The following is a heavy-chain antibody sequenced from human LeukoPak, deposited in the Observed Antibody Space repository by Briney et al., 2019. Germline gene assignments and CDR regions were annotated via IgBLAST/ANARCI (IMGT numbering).Heavy chain of an antibody. J-gene: IGHJ4*02. CDR2: ISGSGGSA. V-gene: IGHV3-23*01. Sequence: GGSLRLSCAASGFTFSSYAMSWVRQAPGKGLEWVSAISGSGGSAYYADSVKGRFTISRDNSKDTLYLQMNSLRSEDTAVYYCAKKYGSGSYYFDYWGQGTLVTVSS. CDR1: GFTFSSYA. D-gene: IGHD3-10*01. CDR3: AKKYGSGSYYFDY.